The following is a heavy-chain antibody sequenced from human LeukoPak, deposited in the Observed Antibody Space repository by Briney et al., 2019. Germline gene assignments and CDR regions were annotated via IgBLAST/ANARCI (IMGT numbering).Heavy chain of an antibody. Sequence: KPSETLSLTCTVSGGSISSSSYYWGWIRQPPGKGLEWIGSIYYSGSTYYNPSLKSRVTISVDTSKDQFSLRLTSVTAADTAVYHCVRLSVVSPHRYFDLWGRGTLVTVSS. D-gene: IGHD4-23*01. CDR2: IYYSGST. CDR1: GGSISSSSYY. J-gene: IGHJ2*01. V-gene: IGHV4-39*07. CDR3: VRLSVVSPHRYFDL.